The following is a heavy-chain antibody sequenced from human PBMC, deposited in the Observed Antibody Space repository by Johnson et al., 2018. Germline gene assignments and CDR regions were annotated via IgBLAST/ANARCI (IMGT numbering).Heavy chain of an antibody. D-gene: IGHD2-15*01. CDR1: GYTFTSFD. CDR2: KNPSSGNT. Sequence: QVQLVESGAEVKKSGASVKVSCKASGYTFTSFDLNWVRQANGQGLEWMGWKNPSSGNTGYAQKFQGRVSMTRNTSISTAYMELGSLTSEETAVFYCVRNKGGRWYRGGHSHVPIRWYFDLWGRGTLVTVSS. CDR3: VRNKGGRWYRGGHSHVPIRWYFDL. V-gene: IGHV1-8*01. J-gene: IGHJ2*01.